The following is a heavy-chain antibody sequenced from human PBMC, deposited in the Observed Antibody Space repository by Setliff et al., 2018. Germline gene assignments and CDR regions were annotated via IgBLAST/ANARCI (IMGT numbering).Heavy chain of an antibody. Sequence: KPSETLSLTCNVSGASISSGSHYWSWIRQSAGEKPTWIGHVYSTGSTNYNPSFESRVSIPVDKSNNQFSLKMTSVTAADTAMYYCVRDRYGRNSDGSGVYNWFDSWGQGILVTVSS. CDR1: GASISSGSHY. CDR2: VYSTGST. D-gene: IGHD2-15*01. CDR3: VRDRYGRNSDGSGVYNWFDS. V-gene: IGHV4-61*09. J-gene: IGHJ5*01.